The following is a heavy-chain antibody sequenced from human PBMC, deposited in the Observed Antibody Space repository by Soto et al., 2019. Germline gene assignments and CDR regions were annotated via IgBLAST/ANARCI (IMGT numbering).Heavy chain of an antibody. J-gene: IGHJ6*02. V-gene: IGHV1-69*13. CDR2: IIPFLGTA. CDR3: ARYGSGSYALLDYYYGMDV. D-gene: IGHD3-10*01. Sequence: SGKDSWKASGGNFGDIRNRYTISWVRQAPGQGLQWMGGIIPFLGTASYAQQFQGRLTLSADESTSTVYMELSSLRSEDTAVYYCARYGSGSYALLDYYYGMDVWGQGTTVTVSS. CDR1: GGNFGDIRNRYT.